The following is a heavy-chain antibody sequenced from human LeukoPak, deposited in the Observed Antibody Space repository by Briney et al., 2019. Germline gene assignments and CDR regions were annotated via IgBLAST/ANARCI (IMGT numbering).Heavy chain of an antibody. D-gene: IGHD1-26*01. CDR1: GGSFSGYY. CDR2: INHSGST. V-gene: IGHV4-34*01. J-gene: IGHJ6*03. CDR3: ARGRMGATIYYYYYMDV. Sequence: KPSETLSLTCAVYGGSFSGYYWSWIRQPPGKGLEWIGEINHSGSTNYNPSLKSRVTISVDTSKNQFSLKLSSVTAADTAVYYCARGRMGATIYYYYYMDVWGKGTTVTVSS.